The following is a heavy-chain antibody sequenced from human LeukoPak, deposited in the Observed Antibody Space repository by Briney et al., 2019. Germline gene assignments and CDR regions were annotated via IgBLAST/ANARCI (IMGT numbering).Heavy chain of an antibody. V-gene: IGHV4-34*01. J-gene: IGHJ4*02. D-gene: IGHD4-17*01. Sequence: SETLSLTCAVYGGSFSGYYWSWIRQPPGKGLEWIGEINHSGSTNYNPSLKSRVTISVDTSKNQFSLKLSSVTAADTAVYYCAGVNDYVDYFDYWGQGTLVTVSS. CDR2: INHSGST. CDR3: AGVNDYVDYFDY. CDR1: GGSFSGYY.